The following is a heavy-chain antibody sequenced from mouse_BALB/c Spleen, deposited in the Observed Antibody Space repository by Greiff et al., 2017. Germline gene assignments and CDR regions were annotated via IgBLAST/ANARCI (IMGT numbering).Heavy chain of an antibody. D-gene: IGHD1-1*01. CDR1: GFTFSSYA. Sequence: EVMLVESGGGLVKPGGSLKLSCAASGFTFSSYAMSWVRQTPEKRLEWVASISSGGSTYYPDSVKGRFTISRDNARNILYLQMSSLRSEDTAMYYCARDPYYYGSSYKAMDYWGQGTSVTVSS. CDR2: ISSGGST. V-gene: IGHV5-6-5*01. J-gene: IGHJ4*01. CDR3: ARDPYYYGSSYKAMDY.